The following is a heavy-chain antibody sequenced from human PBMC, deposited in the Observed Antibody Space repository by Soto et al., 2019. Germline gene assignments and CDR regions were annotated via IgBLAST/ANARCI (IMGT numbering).Heavy chain of an antibody. CDR3: ARTYGRNFDY. CDR1: GDSISAYS. V-gene: IGHV4-59*01. Sequence: SETLSLTCTVSGDSISAYSWGWVRQPPGKGLEWIGNIHYNGNTKYNPSLKSRVSMSVDTSKNQFSLRLISVTAADTALYYCARTYGRNFDYWGQGTLVTVSS. D-gene: IGHD3-10*01. CDR2: IHYNGNT. J-gene: IGHJ4*02.